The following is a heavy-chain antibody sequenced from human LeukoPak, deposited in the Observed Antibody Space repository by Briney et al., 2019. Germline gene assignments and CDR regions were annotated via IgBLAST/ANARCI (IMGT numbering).Heavy chain of an antibody. D-gene: IGHD5-18*01. Sequence: SQTLSLTSTVSGGSISSGDYYWSWIRQPPGKGLEWIGYIYYSGSTYYNPSLKSRVSISLDTSKNQFSLKLSSVTAADTAVYFYARDTVDTAMVQHWGQGTLVTVSS. CDR1: GGSISSGDYY. V-gene: IGHV4-30-4*08. J-gene: IGHJ1*01. CDR3: ARDTVDTAMVQH. CDR2: IYYSGST.